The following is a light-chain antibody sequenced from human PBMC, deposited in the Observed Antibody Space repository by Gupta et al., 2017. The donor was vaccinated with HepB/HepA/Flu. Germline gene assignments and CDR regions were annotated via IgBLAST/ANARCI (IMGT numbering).Light chain of an antibody. CDR3: QSADGGGTMI. CDR1: TLSSQY. V-gene: IGLV3-25*03. CDR2: RDS. J-gene: IGLJ2*01. Sequence: SYDLTQPPSLSVFPGQTARITCSGDTLSSQYGFWYQQKPGQAPVMIIYRDSERPPGIPERYSGSSSGTIVTLTIRGVQAEDEADYYCQSADGGGTMIFGGGTKLTVL.